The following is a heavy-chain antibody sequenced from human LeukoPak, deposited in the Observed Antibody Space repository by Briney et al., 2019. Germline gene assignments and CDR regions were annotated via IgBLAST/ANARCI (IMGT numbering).Heavy chain of an antibody. V-gene: IGHV3-7*01. Sequence: GGSLRLSCAASGFTFSSYWMSWVRQAPGKGLEWVANIKQDGSEKYYVDSVKGRFTISRDNAKNSLYLQMNSLRAEDTAVYYCARADLEWLQPEAYYYYMDVWGKGTTVTVSS. D-gene: IGHD3-3*01. CDR2: IKQDGSEK. J-gene: IGHJ6*03. CDR1: GFTFSSYW. CDR3: ARADLEWLQPEAYYYYMDV.